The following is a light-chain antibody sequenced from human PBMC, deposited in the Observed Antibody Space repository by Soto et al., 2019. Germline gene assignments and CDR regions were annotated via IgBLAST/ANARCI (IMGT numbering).Light chain of an antibody. J-gene: IGLJ1*01. CDR1: SSDVGGYNY. Sequence: QSVLTQPASVSGSPGQSITISCTGTSSDVGGYNYVSWYQQHPGKAPKLMIYDVSNRPSGVSNRFSGSKSGNTASLTISGLQAEDEADYYGSSYTSSSTPYVFGTGPKLTVL. V-gene: IGLV2-14*01. CDR2: DVS. CDR3: SSYTSSSTPYV.